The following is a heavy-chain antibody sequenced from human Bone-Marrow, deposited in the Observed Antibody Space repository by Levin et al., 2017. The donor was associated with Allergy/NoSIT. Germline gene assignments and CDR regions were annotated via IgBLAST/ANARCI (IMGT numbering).Heavy chain of an antibody. Sequence: GESLKISCKASGYTFTNYGISWVRQAPGQGLEWMGWISVYNGNTNYAQKLQGRVTMTTDTSTSTAYMELRSLRSDDTAVYYCARAGIVVVVAATNDAFDIWGQGTMVTVSS. CDR2: ISVYNGNT. CDR1: GYTFTNYG. J-gene: IGHJ3*02. CDR3: ARAGIVVVVAATNDAFDI. V-gene: IGHV1-18*01. D-gene: IGHD2-15*01.